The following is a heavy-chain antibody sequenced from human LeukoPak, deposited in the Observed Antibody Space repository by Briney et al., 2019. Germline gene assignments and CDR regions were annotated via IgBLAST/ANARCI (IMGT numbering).Heavy chain of an antibody. CDR1: VGSISSSSYY. Sequence: SETLSLTCTVSVGSISSSSYYWGWIRQPPGKGLEWLGNIFYKGGPYFNPSLKSRVAISVDTSKNHFSLRLNSVTAADTAVYYCATYSGTYSAFDIWGLGTLVTVSS. CDR3: ATYSGTYSAFDI. CDR2: IFYKGGP. V-gene: IGHV4-39*07. J-gene: IGHJ3*02. D-gene: IGHD1-26*01.